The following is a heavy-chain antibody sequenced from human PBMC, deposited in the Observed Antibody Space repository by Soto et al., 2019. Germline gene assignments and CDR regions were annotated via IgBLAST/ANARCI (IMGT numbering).Heavy chain of an antibody. CDR2: IIPMLGVR. CDR1: GGTFSTYS. CDR3: TIGSWSGEVFEI. Sequence: QVQLVQSGAEVKKPGSSVKVSCKDSGGTFSTYSMFWVRQAPGQGLEWMGRIIPMLGVRNYALRFQDRVTIIADKSTATVHMELSSLRSEDTALYYCTIGSWSGEVFEIWGQGTMVTVSS. V-gene: IGHV1-69*02. D-gene: IGHD2-21*01. J-gene: IGHJ3*02.